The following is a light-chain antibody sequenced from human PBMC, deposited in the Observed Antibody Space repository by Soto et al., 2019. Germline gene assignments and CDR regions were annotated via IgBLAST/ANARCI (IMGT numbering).Light chain of an antibody. CDR2: SVS. V-gene: IGKV3-15*01. CDR1: QSISSN. CDR3: QQYTSWPPKWT. J-gene: IGKJ1*01. Sequence: EIVMTQSPATLSVSPGERATLSCRASQSISSNLAWYQQKPGQAPRLLIYSVSTRATGIPARFSGVGSGTEFTLTISSLQSEDSAVYYCQQYTSWPPKWTFGQGTKVEIK.